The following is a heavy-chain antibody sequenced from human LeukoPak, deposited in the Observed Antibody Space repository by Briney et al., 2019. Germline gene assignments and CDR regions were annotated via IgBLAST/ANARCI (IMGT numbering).Heavy chain of an antibody. CDR1: GFTFSNAW. CDR2: IKSKTDGGTT. D-gene: IGHD2-2*01. Sequence: GGSLRLSCAASGFTFSNAWMSWVRQAPGKGLEWVGRIKSKTDGGTTDYAAPVKGRFTISRDDSKNTLYLQMNSLKTEDTAVYYCTTAWEDIVVVPAASNWFDPWGQGTLVTVSS. J-gene: IGHJ5*02. V-gene: IGHV3-15*01. CDR3: TTAWEDIVVVPAASNWFDP.